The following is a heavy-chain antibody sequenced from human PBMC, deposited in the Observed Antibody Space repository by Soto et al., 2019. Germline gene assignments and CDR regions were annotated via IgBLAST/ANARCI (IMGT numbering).Heavy chain of an antibody. CDR2: INPSGGST. Sequence: ASVKVSCKASGYTFTSYYMHWVRQAPGQGLEWMGIINPSGGSTSYAQKFQGRVTMTRDTSTSTVYMELSSLRSEDTAVYYCARDRIVVVPAAMLDAFDIWGQGTMVTVSS. CDR1: GYTFTSYY. J-gene: IGHJ3*02. CDR3: ARDRIVVVPAAMLDAFDI. V-gene: IGHV1-46*03. D-gene: IGHD2-2*01.